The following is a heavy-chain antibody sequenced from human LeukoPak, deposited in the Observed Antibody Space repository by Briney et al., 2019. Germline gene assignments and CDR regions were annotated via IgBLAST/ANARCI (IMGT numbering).Heavy chain of an antibody. CDR1: GFTFSSYS. D-gene: IGHD2-15*01. Sequence: GGSLRLSCVASGFTFSSYSMNWVRQTPGKGLEWVSSISSSSSYKYYADSLKGRFTISRDNARNSLYLLMNRMRDDDTAMYYCASSGAGKGLTAYSNYYFDYWGQGTLVTVSS. V-gene: IGHV3-21*01. J-gene: IGHJ4*02. CDR2: ISSSSSYK. CDR3: ASSGAGKGLTAYSNYYFDY.